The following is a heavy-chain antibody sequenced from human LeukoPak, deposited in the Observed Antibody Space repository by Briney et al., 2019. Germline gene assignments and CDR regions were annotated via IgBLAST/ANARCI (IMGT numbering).Heavy chain of an antibody. D-gene: IGHD3-10*01. Sequence: SVKGRFTISRDNAKNSLYLQMNSLRAGDTAIYYCAEDGGSGILYWGQGTLVTVSS. V-gene: IGHV3-48*03. J-gene: IGHJ4*02. CDR3: AEDGGSGILY.